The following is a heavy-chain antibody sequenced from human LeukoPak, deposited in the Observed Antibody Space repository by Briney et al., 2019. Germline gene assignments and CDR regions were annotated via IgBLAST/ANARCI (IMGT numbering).Heavy chain of an antibody. Sequence: ASVKVSCKASGYSFTSYGISWVRQAPGQGLEWMGWISAYNGNTNYAQKLQGRVTMTTDTSTSTAYMELRSLRSDDTAVYYCARHIVLMVYASSYFDYWGQGTLVTVSS. CDR3: ARHIVLMVYASSYFDY. V-gene: IGHV1-18*01. D-gene: IGHD2-8*01. CDR2: ISAYNGNT. J-gene: IGHJ4*02. CDR1: GYSFTSYG.